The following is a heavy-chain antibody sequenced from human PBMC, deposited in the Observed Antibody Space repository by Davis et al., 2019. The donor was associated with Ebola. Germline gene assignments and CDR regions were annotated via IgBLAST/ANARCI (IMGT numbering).Heavy chain of an antibody. CDR1: GYTFTSYY. V-gene: IGHV1-18*04. D-gene: IGHD5-12*01. CDR2: ISAYNGNT. CDR3: AADPGYRYYYGMDV. J-gene: IGHJ6*02. Sequence: ASVKVSCKASGYTFTSYYMHWVRQAPGQGLEWMGWISAYNGNTNYAQKLQGRVTMTTDTSTSTAYMELRSLRSDDTAVYYCAADPGYRYYYGMDVWGQGTTVTVSS.